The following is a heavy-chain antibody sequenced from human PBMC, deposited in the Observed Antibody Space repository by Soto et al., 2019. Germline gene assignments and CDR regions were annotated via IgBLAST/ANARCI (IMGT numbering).Heavy chain of an antibody. CDR3: ARAIPDYGDYLDY. V-gene: IGHV3-30-3*01. D-gene: IGHD4-17*01. J-gene: IGHJ4*02. Sequence: GSLRLSCAASGFTFSSYAMHWVRQAPGKGLEWVAVISYDGSNKYYADSVKGRFTISRDNSKNTLYLQMNSLRAEDTAVYYCARAIPDYGDYLDYWGQGTLVTVSS. CDR2: ISYDGSNK. CDR1: GFTFSSYA.